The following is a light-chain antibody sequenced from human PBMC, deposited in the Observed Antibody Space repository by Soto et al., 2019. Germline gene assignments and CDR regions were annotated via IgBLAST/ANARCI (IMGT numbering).Light chain of an antibody. CDR3: QQYNNWPFT. Sequence: EIVMTQSPATLSVSPGERATLSCRASQSVSSNLAWYQQKPGQAPRLLIYGASTRATGIPARFSGSGSGTEFTITISSLKSEDFAVYYCQQYNNWPFTFGPGTKVDIK. CDR2: GAS. J-gene: IGKJ3*01. V-gene: IGKV3-15*01. CDR1: QSVSSN.